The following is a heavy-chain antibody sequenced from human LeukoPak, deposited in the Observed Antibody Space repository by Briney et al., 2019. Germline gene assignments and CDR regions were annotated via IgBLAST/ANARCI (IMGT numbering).Heavy chain of an antibody. CDR3: ARASPGGSYDFDY. V-gene: IGHV4-30-2*01. CDR2: IYHSGST. Sequence: NWVRQAPGKGLEWIGYIYHSGSTYYNPSLKSRVTISVDRSKNQFSLKLSSVTAADTAVYYCARASPGGSYDFDYWGQGTLVTVSS. J-gene: IGHJ4*02. D-gene: IGHD1-26*01.